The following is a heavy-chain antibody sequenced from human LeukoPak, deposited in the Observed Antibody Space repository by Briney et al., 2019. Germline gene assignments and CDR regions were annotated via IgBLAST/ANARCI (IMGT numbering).Heavy chain of an antibody. V-gene: IGHV4-61*02. CDR2: IYTSGST. CDR1: GNSISSGIFY. CDR3: AGSGYYYYYYMDV. Sequence: KPSETLSHTRTLSGNSISSGIFYGRWTRHPAGKGLEWIGRIYTSGSTNYNPSLKSRVTISVDTSKNQFSLKLSSVTAADTAVYYCAGSGYYYYYYMDVWGKGTTVTISS. J-gene: IGHJ6*03.